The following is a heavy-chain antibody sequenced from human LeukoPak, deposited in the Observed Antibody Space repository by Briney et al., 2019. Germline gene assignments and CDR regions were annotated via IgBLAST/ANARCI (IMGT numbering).Heavy chain of an antibody. CDR2: IYYSGST. D-gene: IGHD1-26*01. CDR1: GGSISSGGYS. V-gene: IGHV4-30-4*07. Sequence: PSETLSLTCAVSGGSISSGGYSWSWIRQPPGKRLEWIGYIYYSGSTNYNPSLKSRVTISVDTSKNQFSLKLSSVTAADTAVYYCARENSGSYFWFDPWGQGTLVTVSS. CDR3: ARENSGSYFWFDP. J-gene: IGHJ5*02.